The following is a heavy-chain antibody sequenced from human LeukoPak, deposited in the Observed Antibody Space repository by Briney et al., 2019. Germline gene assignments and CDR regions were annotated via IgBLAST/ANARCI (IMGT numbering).Heavy chain of an antibody. Sequence: SETLSLTCTVSGGSISSYYWSWIRQLPGKGLEWIGYIYYSGSTNYNPSLKSRVTISVDTSKNQFSLKLSSVTAADTAVYYCARVDYDSSGPYYFDYWGQGTLVTVSS. CDR3: ARVDYDSSGPYYFDY. V-gene: IGHV4-59*01. CDR2: IYYSGST. CDR1: GGSISSYY. J-gene: IGHJ4*02. D-gene: IGHD3-22*01.